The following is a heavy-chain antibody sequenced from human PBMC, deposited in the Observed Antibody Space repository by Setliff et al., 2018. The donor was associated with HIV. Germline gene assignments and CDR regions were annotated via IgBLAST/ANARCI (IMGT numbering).Heavy chain of an antibody. J-gene: IGHJ4*02. Sequence: SETLSLTCTVSGGSISSGGYYWSWIRQHPGKGLEWIGYIYYSGSTYYNPSPKSRVSISVDTSKNQFSLKLSSVTAADTAVYYCARGGGQPSVDYWGQGTLVTVSS. CDR1: GGSISSGGYY. CDR3: ARGGGQPSVDY. V-gene: IGHV4-31*02. CDR2: IYYSGST. D-gene: IGHD2-15*01.